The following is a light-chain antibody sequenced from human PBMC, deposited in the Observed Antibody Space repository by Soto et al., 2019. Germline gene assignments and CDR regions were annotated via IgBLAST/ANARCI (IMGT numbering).Light chain of an antibody. CDR1: SSDVGGYNY. V-gene: IGLV2-14*01. Sequence: QSALTQPASVSGSPGQSITISCTGTSSDVGGYNYVSWYQQHPGKAPKFMIYDVSNRPSGVSNRFSGSKSGNTASLTISGLAADDDADYYCSSYTSSSTLYVFGTGTKLTVL. CDR2: DVS. CDR3: SSYTSSSTLYV. J-gene: IGLJ1*01.